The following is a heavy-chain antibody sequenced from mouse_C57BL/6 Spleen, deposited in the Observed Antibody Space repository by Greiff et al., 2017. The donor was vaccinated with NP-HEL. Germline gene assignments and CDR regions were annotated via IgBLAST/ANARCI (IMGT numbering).Heavy chain of an antibody. J-gene: IGHJ4*01. CDR3: AKIAYYSNYGSAMDY. CDR1: GFSLTSYG. D-gene: IGHD2-5*01. Sequence: QVQLKESGPGLVQPSQSLSITCTVSGFSLTSYGVHWVRQSPGKGLEWLGVIWRGGSTDYNAAFMSRLSITKDNSKSQVFFKMDSLQADDTAIYYCAKIAYYSNYGSAMDYWGQGTSVTVSS. CDR2: IWRGGST. V-gene: IGHV2-5*01.